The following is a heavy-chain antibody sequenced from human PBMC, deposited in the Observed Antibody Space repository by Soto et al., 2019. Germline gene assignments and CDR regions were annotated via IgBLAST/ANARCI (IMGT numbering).Heavy chain of an antibody. Sequence: GSLRLSCAASGFTFSSYSMNWVRQAPGKGLEWVSSISSSSSYIYYADSVKGRFTISRDNAKNSLYLQMNSLRAEDTAVYYCAREIAAAGREPDYWGQGTLVTVSS. D-gene: IGHD6-13*01. CDR3: AREIAAAGREPDY. CDR2: ISSSSSYI. J-gene: IGHJ4*02. CDR1: GFTFSSYS. V-gene: IGHV3-21*01.